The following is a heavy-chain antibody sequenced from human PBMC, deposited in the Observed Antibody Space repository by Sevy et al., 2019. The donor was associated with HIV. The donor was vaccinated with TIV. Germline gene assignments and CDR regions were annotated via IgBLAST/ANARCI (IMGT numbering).Heavy chain of an antibody. D-gene: IGHD3-3*01. Sequence: SETLSLTCTVSGDSISNYYWSWIRQPAGKGLEWIGRIYDSGSATYYPSLESRVTMSADTTKNQLSLKLNSVTAADTAVYYCARDRVTIFGVTIDYYFDFWGQGTLVTVSS. CDR1: GDSISNYY. CDR3: ARDRVTIFGVTIDYYFDF. V-gene: IGHV4-4*07. J-gene: IGHJ4*02. CDR2: IYDSGSA.